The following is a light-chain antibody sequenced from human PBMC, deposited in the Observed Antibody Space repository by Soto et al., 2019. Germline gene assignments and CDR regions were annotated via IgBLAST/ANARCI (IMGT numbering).Light chain of an antibody. CDR3: ATWDATLSGAV. J-gene: IGLJ3*02. Sequence: QSVLTQPPSVSAAPGQKVTISCSGRSSNIGINFVSWYQKLPGTAPKLLIYGNDRRPSGIPDRFSGSKSGTSGSLAITGLQSGDEADYYCATWDATLSGAVFGGGTKVTVL. V-gene: IGLV1-51*02. CDR1: SSNIGINF. CDR2: GND.